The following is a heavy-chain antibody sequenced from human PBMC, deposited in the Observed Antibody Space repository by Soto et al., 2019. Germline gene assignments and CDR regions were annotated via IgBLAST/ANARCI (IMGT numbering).Heavy chain of an antibody. CDR1: GYALSNYY. CDR3: ARRFPDTSGYFPQIFDS. J-gene: IGHJ4*02. Sequence: SETLSLTCTFSGYALSNYYWSWFRPPPGKGLEWIGYFYHRGSTSSNPSLKSRVTISSDTSKNQLFLRLTSATAADTAIYYCARRFPDTSGYFPQIFDSWGLGTLVTVSS. CDR2: FYHRGST. D-gene: IGHD3-22*01. V-gene: IGHV4-59*08.